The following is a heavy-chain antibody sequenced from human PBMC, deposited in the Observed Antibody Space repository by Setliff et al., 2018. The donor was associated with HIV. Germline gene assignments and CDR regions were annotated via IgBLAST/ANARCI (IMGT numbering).Heavy chain of an antibody. D-gene: IGHD3-10*01. V-gene: IGHV5-51*01. CDR1: GYNFANYW. Sequence: GESLKISCKGSGYNFANYWIGWVRQMPGKGLEWMGLIYCGDSRTRYSPSFQGQVTISADKSITTAYLQWGSLKASDTAIYYCGRYASGSYYFDYWGQGTLVTVSS. CDR2: IYCGDSRT. J-gene: IGHJ4*02. CDR3: GRYASGSYYFDY.